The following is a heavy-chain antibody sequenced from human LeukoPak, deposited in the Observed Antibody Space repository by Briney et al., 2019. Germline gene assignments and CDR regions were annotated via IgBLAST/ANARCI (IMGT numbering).Heavy chain of an antibody. Sequence: PGGSLRLSCAASGFTFTNYGMNWVCQPPGKGLEWVSSISSSGTSIDYADSVKGRFTVSRDSATNSLYLQMNSLRAEDTAVYYCARTAKDIVIVPASYYMDVWGKGTTVTVSS. CDR1: GFTFTNYG. CDR3: ARTAKDIVIVPASYYMDV. D-gene: IGHD2-2*01. CDR2: ISSSGTSI. J-gene: IGHJ6*03. V-gene: IGHV3-21*01.